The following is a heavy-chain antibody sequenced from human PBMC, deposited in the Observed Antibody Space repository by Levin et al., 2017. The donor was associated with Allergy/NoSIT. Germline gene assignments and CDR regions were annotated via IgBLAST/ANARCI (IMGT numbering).Heavy chain of an antibody. V-gene: IGHV4-39*07. CDR2: IYYSGST. Sequence: LRLSCTVSGGSISSSGYYWAWIRQPPGEGLEWIASIYYSGSTYYNPSLKSRVTISVDTSKNQFSLKVSSVTAADTAVYYCARDHAPNSYGYGYWGQGTLVTVSS. CDR3: ARDHAPNSYGYGY. D-gene: IGHD5-18*01. CDR1: GGSISSSGYY. J-gene: IGHJ4*02.